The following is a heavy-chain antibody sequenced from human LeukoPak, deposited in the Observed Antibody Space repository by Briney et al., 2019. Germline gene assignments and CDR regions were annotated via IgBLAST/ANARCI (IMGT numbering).Heavy chain of an antibody. CDR3: ARVATTVVTRGGNWFDP. J-gene: IGHJ5*02. Sequence: SMKVSCKASGYTFTSYDINWVRQATGQGLEWMGGIIPIFGTANYAQNFQGRVTITADESTSTAYMELSSLRSEDTAVYYRARVATTVVTRGGNWFDPWGQGTLVTVSS. CDR1: GYTFTSYD. CDR2: IIPIFGTA. V-gene: IGHV1-69*13. D-gene: IGHD4-23*01.